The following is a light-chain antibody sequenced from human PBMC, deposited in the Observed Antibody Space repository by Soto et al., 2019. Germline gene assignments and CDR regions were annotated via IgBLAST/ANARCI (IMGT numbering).Light chain of an antibody. CDR3: QKYNSAPFT. CDR1: QDISGY. Sequence: IQLTQSPSSLSASVGDRVTITCRASQDISGYVAWHQQRPGRAPQLLIYAASALQTGVPSRFSGSGSGTDFTLTITSLQPEDFGTYYCQKYNSAPFTFGPGTKVDIK. J-gene: IGKJ3*01. V-gene: IGKV1-27*01. CDR2: AAS.